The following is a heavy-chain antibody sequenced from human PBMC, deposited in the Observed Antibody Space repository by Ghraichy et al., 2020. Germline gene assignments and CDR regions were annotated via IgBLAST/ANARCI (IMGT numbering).Heavy chain of an antibody. CDR3: AKDLGIAVAGTSSFWGAEYFQH. Sequence: GESLNISCAASGFTFSSYAMSWVRQAPGKGLEWVSTISGSGGSTYYADSVKGRFTISRDNSKNTLYLQMNSLRAEDTAVYYCAKDLGIAVAGTSSFWGAEYFQHWGQGTLVTVSS. CDR2: ISGSGGST. CDR1: GFTFSSYA. D-gene: IGHD6-19*01. J-gene: IGHJ1*01. V-gene: IGHV3-23*01.